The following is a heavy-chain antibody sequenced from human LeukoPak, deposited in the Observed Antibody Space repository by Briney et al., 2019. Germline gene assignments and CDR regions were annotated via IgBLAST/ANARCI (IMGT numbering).Heavy chain of an antibody. J-gene: IGHJ4*03. CDR1: GFTFIDYT. CDR2: ASSDGSDK. Sequence: GGSLRLSCTTSGFTFIDYTMHWVRQAPGEGPEWGALASSDGSDKQYAASVKGRFTISRDDSKNTLYLEMNTLKDEDTAVYYCARAHSASWYAAYWGHGTRVTVSS. D-gene: IGHD2-2*01. CDR3: ARAHSASWYAAY. V-gene: IGHV3-30*04.